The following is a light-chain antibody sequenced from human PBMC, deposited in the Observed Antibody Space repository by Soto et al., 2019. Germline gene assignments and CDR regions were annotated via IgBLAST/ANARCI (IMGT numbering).Light chain of an antibody. Sequence: EIVMTQSPATLSVSPGERATLSCRASQSVSTNLAWYQQKLGQAPRLLIYGASTRATGIPARFSGSGSGTHFTLTISSLQSEDFALYYCQQYHNWPPYTFGQGTKLEIK. CDR3: QQYHNWPPYT. CDR1: QSVSTN. V-gene: IGKV3-15*01. CDR2: GAS. J-gene: IGKJ2*01.